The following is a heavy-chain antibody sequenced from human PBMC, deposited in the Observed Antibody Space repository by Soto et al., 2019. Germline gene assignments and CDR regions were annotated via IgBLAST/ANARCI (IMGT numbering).Heavy chain of an antibody. D-gene: IGHD4-17*01. Sequence: SETLSLTCAAYGGSFSAFYWTWIRQPPGKGLEWLGEINHSGSTNYNPSLKSRVTISVDTSKNQFSLRLSSVTVADTAVYYCASMDDYGGNSNYWGQGTLATVSS. CDR1: GGSFSAFY. J-gene: IGHJ4*02. V-gene: IGHV4-34*01. CDR3: ASMDDYGGNSNY. CDR2: INHSGST.